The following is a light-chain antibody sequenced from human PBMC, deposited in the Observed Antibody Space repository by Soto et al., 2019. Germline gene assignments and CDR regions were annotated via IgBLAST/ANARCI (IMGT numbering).Light chain of an antibody. Sequence: DIQMTQSPSSLSASVGDRVTITCRASQIINTWLAWYQQKPGKAPKLLIYRASNLVNGVPSRFSGSGSGTEFTLTISSLQPDDFSIYYCQQYEPYSGTFGPGTKVDI. CDR2: RAS. V-gene: IGKV1-5*03. J-gene: IGKJ3*01. CDR1: QIINTW. CDR3: QQYEPYSGT.